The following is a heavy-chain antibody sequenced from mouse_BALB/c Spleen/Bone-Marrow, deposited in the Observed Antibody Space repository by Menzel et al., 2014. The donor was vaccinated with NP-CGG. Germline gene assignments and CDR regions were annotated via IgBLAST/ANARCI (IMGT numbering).Heavy chain of an antibody. J-gene: IGHJ2*01. CDR2: ISSGSSTI. CDR3: ARSGSSSGYFDY. D-gene: IGHD1-1*01. Sequence: EVMLVESGGGLVQPGGSRKLSCAASGFTFSSFAMHWVRQAPEKGLEWVAYISSGSSTIYYADTVMGRFTTSRDNPKNTLFLQMTSLRSEDTAMYYCARSGSSSGYFDYWGQGTTLTVSS. V-gene: IGHV5-17*02. CDR1: GFTFSSFA.